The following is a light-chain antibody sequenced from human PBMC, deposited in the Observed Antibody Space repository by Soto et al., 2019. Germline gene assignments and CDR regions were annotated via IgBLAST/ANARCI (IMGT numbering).Light chain of an antibody. J-gene: IGKJ2*01. V-gene: IGKV1-5*01. Sequence: DIPMTQSPSTLSASLGDRVTITCRASQGISRWLAWYQQRPGKAPKLLIYDASTLHSGVSSRFSGSGSGTEFTLTISSLQAEDVAVYYCQQYYNNPPEFTFGQGTKLEIK. CDR2: DAS. CDR1: QGISRW. CDR3: QQYYNNPPEFT.